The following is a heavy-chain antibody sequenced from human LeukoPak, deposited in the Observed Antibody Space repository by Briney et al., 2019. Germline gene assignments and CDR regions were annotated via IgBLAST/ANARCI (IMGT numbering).Heavy chain of an antibody. CDR3: ASPYCSSTSCPPSYYYYYYMDV. CDR1: GYTFTSYY. Sequence: ASVKVSCKASGYTFTSYYMHWVRQAPGQGLEWMGIINPSGGSTSYAQKFQGRVTMTRDTSTSTVYMELSSLRSEDTAVYYCASPYCSSTSCPPSYYYYYYMDVWGKGTTVTVSS. CDR2: INPSGGST. V-gene: IGHV1-46*01. J-gene: IGHJ6*03. D-gene: IGHD2-2*01.